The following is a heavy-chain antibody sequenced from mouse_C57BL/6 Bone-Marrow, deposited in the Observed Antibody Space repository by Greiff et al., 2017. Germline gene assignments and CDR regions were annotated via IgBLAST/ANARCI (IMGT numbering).Heavy chain of an antibody. J-gene: IGHJ1*03. CDR1: GYTFTSYG. Sequence: VQLQQSGAELARPGASVKLSCKASGYTFTSYGISWVKQRTGQGLEWIGEIYPRSGNTYYNEKFKGKATLTAKKSSSTAYMELRSLTSEDSAVYFCARLGLPWYFDVWGTGTTVTVSS. V-gene: IGHV1-81*01. D-gene: IGHD2-2*01. CDR2: IYPRSGNT. CDR3: ARLGLPWYFDV.